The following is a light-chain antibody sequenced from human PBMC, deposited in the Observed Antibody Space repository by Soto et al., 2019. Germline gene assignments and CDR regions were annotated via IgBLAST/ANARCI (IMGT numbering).Light chain of an antibody. CDR1: SSDVGGYNY. V-gene: IGLV2-14*01. Sequence: QSALTQPASVSGSPGQSITISCTGTSSDVGGYNYVSWYQQHPGKAPKLMIYDVISRPSGVSNRFSGTKSGNTASLTISGVQAEDEADYYCSSYTSSSTPGVFGGGTKVTVL. CDR2: DVI. CDR3: SSYTSSSTPGV. J-gene: IGLJ3*02.